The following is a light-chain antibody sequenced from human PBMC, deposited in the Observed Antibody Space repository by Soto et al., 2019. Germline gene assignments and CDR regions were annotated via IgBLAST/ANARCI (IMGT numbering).Light chain of an antibody. CDR2: AAS. Sequence: DIQMTQSPSSLSASVGDRVTITCRASQGIINYLAWYQQKPGKAPNLLVYAASTLQSGVSSRFSGSGSGTDFTLTISNLLPEDVATSNCQKYNSAPFTFCPGTKLEIK. CDR1: QGIINY. CDR3: QKYNSAPFT. V-gene: IGKV1-27*01. J-gene: IGKJ2*01.